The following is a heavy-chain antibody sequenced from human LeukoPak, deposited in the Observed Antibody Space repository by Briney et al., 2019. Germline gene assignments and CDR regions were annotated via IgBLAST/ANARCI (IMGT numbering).Heavy chain of an antibody. CDR3: AREYCSSTSCYGGYFDY. CDR1: GGTFSSYA. J-gene: IGHJ4*02. CDR2: IIPIFGTA. D-gene: IGHD2-2*01. Sequence: SVKVSCKASGGTFSSYAISWVRQAPGQGLEWMGGIIPIFGTANYAQKFQGRVTITADESTSTAYMELSSLSSEDTAVYYCAREYCSSTSCYGGYFDYWGQGTLVTVSS. V-gene: IGHV1-69*13.